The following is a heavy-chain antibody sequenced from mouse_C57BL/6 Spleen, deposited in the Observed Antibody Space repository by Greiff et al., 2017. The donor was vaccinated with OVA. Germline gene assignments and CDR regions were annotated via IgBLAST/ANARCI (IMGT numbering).Heavy chain of an antibody. J-gene: IGHJ4*01. CDR2: INPSNGGT. CDR1: GYTFTSYW. CDR3: ARSRRQLDY. D-gene: IGHD3-2*01. V-gene: IGHV1-53*01. Sequence: QVQLQQPGPELVKPGASVKLSCQASGYTFTSYWMHWVKPRPGQGLEWIGNINPSNGGTTYNEKFKGKATLTVDTSSSTAYMQLSSLTSEDSAVYYCARSRRQLDYWGQGTSVTVAS.